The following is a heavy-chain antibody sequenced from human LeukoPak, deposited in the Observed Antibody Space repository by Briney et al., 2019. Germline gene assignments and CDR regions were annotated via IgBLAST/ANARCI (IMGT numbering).Heavy chain of an antibody. CDR3: ARHLVILGYCSGGSCIDFGY. CDR1: GGSISSSSYY. D-gene: IGHD2-15*01. J-gene: IGHJ4*02. Sequence: SETLSLTCTVSGGSISSSSYYWGWIRQPPGKGLEWIGSIYYSGSTYYNPSLKSRVTISVDTSKNQFSLKLSSVTAADTAVYYCARHLVILGYCSGGSCIDFGYWGQGTLVTVSS. CDR2: IYYSGST. V-gene: IGHV4-39*01.